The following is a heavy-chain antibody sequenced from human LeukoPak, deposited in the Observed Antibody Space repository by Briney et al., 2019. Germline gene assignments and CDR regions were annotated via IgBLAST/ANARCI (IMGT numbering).Heavy chain of an antibody. CDR2: VYASGST. Sequence: PSETPSLTCTVSGVSISSGSYFWSWIRQPAGKGLEWVGRVYASGSTDYNPSLKSRVTISMDTSKNQFSLKLTSVTASDTAVYFCARVHLVEGLYLDYWGQGTLVTVSS. CDR1: GVSISSGSYF. D-gene: IGHD3-3*01. V-gene: IGHV4-61*02. CDR3: ARVHLVEGLYLDY. J-gene: IGHJ4*02.